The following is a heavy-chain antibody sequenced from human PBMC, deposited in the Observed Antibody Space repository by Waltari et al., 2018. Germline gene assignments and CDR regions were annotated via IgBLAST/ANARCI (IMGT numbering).Heavy chain of an antibody. Sequence: QVQLQESGPGLVKSSETLSLTCTISGGSIRSYYWRWIRQPAGKGLEWIGRIYSSGSTNYSPSLDSRVSMSIDTSTNQFSLKLKSVTAADTAIYYCTRERRQLELVASFDVWGHGTKVSVSS. V-gene: IGHV4-4*07. CDR3: TRERRQLELVASFDV. D-gene: IGHD1-1*01. J-gene: IGHJ3*01. CDR2: IYSSGST. CDR1: GGSIRSYY.